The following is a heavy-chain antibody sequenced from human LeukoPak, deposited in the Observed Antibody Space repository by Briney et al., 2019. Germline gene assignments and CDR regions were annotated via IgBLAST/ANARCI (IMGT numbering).Heavy chain of an antibody. D-gene: IGHD3-3*01. CDR1: GGSFSGYY. CDR2: INHSGST. Sequence: SETLSLTCAVYGGSFSGYYWSWIRQPPGKGLEWIGEINHSGSTNYNPSLKSRVTMSADTSKNQFSLKVNSVTAADTAVYYCARGADFWSGYSDYWGQGTLVTVSS. V-gene: IGHV4-34*01. CDR3: ARGADFWSGYSDY. J-gene: IGHJ4*02.